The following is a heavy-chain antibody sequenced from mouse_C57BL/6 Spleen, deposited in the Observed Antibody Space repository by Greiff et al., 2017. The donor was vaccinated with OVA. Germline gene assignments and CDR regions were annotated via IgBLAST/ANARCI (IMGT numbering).Heavy chain of an antibody. CDR3: ARGGDYGSSWFAY. CDR1: GYAFSSYW. D-gene: IGHD1-1*01. V-gene: IGHV1-80*01. Sequence: QVQLQQSGAELVKPGASVKISCKASGYAFSSYWMNWVKQRPGKGLEWIGQIYPGDGDTTYNGKFKGKATLTADKSSSTAYMQLSSLTSEDSAVYFCARGGDYGSSWFAYWGQGTLVTVSA. CDR2: IYPGDGDT. J-gene: IGHJ3*01.